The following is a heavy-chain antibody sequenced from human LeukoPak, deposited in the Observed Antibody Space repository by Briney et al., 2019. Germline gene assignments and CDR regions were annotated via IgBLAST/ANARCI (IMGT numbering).Heavy chain of an antibody. D-gene: IGHD2-15*01. V-gene: IGHV4-59*01. CDR1: GGSISSYY. CDR2: IYYSGST. Sequence: PSETLSLTCTVSGGSISSYYWSWIRQPPGKGLEWIGYIYYSGSTNYNPSLKSRGTISVDTSKNQLSLMLSSVTAADTAVYYCAREKTGYCSGGSCSNWFDPWGQGTLVTVSS. CDR3: AREKTGYCSGGSCSNWFDP. J-gene: IGHJ5*02.